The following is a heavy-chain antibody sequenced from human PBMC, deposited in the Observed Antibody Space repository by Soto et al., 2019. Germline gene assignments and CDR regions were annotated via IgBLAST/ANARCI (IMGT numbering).Heavy chain of an antibody. J-gene: IGHJ5*02. CDR3: ARERGRYCSGESCYPFGP. CDR1: GVAFRGYY. CDR2: INDSGST. Sequence: SETLSLTCAVYGVAFRGYYWSWIRQPPGKGLEWLGEINDSGSTNYNPSLKSQVTISLDTYKKEISLRLSSVTAADTAVYYCARERGRYCSGESCYPFGPWGQGALVT. V-gene: IGHV4-34*01. D-gene: IGHD2-15*01.